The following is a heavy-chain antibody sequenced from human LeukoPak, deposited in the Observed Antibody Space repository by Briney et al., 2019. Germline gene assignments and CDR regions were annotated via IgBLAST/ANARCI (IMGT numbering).Heavy chain of an antibody. J-gene: IGHJ5*02. Sequence: SETLSLTCTVSGGSISSYYWSWIRQPPGKGLEWIGYIYYSGSTNYNPSLKSRVTISVDTSKNQFSLKLSSVTAADTAVYYCAGTPDYDFWSGYPNWFDPWGQGTLVTVSP. CDR1: GGSISSYY. V-gene: IGHV4-59*01. CDR3: AGTPDYDFWSGYPNWFDP. CDR2: IYYSGST. D-gene: IGHD3-3*01.